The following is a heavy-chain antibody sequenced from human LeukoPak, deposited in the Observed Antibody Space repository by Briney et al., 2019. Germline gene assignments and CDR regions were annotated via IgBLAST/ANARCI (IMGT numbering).Heavy chain of an antibody. D-gene: IGHD3-16*01. CDR1: GFTFSSYG. J-gene: IGHJ4*02. Sequence: GGSLRLSCAASGFTFSSYGMHWVRQAPGKGLEWVALVSYDGSDIYYADSVKGRFTISRDNSKNTLYLQMNSLRDEDTAVYYCAKGLRGDLPTASDYWGQGTLVTVSS. CDR2: VSYDGSDI. V-gene: IGHV3-30*18. CDR3: AKGLRGDLPTASDY.